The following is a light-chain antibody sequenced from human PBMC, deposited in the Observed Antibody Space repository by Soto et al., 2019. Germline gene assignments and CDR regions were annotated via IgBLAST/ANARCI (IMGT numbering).Light chain of an antibody. J-gene: IGKJ1*01. CDR2: NTF. Sequence: DIPMTQSPSSLSASVGDRVTITCRASQDIDNNLAWFQQRPGKVPKLLIYNTFTLQSGVPSRFSGSGSGTDFTLTISSLQPEDVATYYYQNYGRAPGTFGQGTRVEVK. V-gene: IGKV1-27*01. CDR1: QDIDNN. CDR3: QNYGRAPGT.